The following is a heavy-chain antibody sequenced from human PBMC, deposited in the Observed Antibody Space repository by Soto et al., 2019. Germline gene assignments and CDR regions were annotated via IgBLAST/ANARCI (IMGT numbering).Heavy chain of an antibody. CDR1: GGSYSGYS. J-gene: IGHJ5*02. CDR2: IDHSGYT. Sequence: SVTLSLTCAVYGGSYSGYSWNWIRQPPGKGLEWIGEIDHSGYTNYNPSLKSRVTILVDTSKYQFSLRLTSVTAADTAVYYCARVRDWFDPWGQGTLVTVSS. CDR3: ARVRDWFDP. D-gene: IGHD3-3*01. V-gene: IGHV4-34*01.